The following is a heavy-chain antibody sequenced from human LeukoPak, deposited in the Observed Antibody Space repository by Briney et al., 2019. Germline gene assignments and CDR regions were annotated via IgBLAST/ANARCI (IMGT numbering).Heavy chain of an antibody. CDR2: ISAYNGNT. CDR1: GYTFTSYG. J-gene: IGHJ3*02. CDR3: ARDVYYGSGSYYILASDI. D-gene: IGHD3-10*01. Sequence: ASVKVSCKASGYTFTSYGISWVRQAPGQGLEWMGWISAYNGNTNYAQKLQGRVTMTTDTSTSTAYMELRSLRSDDTAVYYCARDVYYGSGSYYILASDIWGQGTMVTVSS. V-gene: IGHV1-18*01.